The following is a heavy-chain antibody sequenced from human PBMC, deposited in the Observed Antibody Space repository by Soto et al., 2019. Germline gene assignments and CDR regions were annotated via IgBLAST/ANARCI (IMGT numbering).Heavy chain of an antibody. V-gene: IGHV4-59*01. CDR3: ARGGKGYSYGYYNVDYGMDV. J-gene: IGHJ6*02. CDR2: IYYSGST. CDR1: GGSISSYY. D-gene: IGHD5-18*01. Sequence: SETLSLTCTVSGGSISSYYWSWILQPPGKGLEWIGYIYYSGSTNYNPSLKSRVTISVDTSKNQFSLKLSSVTAEDTAVYYCARGGKGYSYGYYNVDYGMDVWGQGNTVSVSS.